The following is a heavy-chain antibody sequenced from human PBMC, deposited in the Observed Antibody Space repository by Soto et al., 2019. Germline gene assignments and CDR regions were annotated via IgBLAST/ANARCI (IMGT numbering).Heavy chain of an antibody. D-gene: IGHD2-15*01. CDR1: GGSISSGGYY. CDR2: IYYSGST. V-gene: IGHV4-31*03. Sequence: SETLSLTCTVSGGSISSGGYYWSWIRQHPGKGLEWIGYIYYSGSTYYNPSLKSRVTISVDTSKNQFSLKLSSVTAADTAVYYCARVRGSVVVAARRFDPWGQGTLVTVSS. CDR3: ARVRGSVVVAARRFDP. J-gene: IGHJ5*02.